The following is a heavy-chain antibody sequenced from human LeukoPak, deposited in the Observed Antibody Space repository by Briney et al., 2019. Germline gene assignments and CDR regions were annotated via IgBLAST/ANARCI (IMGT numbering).Heavy chain of an antibody. Sequence: SETLSLTCTLSGDSTNTYFWSWIRQSPGKGLEWIGFIYYTGTTNYNPSLKSRVTISVDTSKNQFSLKVNSVTAADTGVYYCASKSTDHGELRFDYWGQGTLVTVSS. CDR1: GDSTNTYF. J-gene: IGHJ4*02. CDR3: ASKSTDHGELRFDY. CDR2: IYYTGTT. V-gene: IGHV4-59*01. D-gene: IGHD4-17*01.